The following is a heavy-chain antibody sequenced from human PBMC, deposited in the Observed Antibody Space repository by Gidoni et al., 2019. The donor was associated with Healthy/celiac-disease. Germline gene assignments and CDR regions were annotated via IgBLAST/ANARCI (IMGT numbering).Heavy chain of an antibody. CDR2: ISWNSGSI. CDR3: AKDKTADIVVVPAAHYYYYGMDV. V-gene: IGHV3-9*01. Sequence: EVQLVESGGGLVQPGRSLRLSCAASGFPFDDYAMHWVRQAPGKGLEWVSGISWNSGSIGYADSVKGRFTISRDNAKNSLYLQMNSLRAEDTALYYCAKDKTADIVVVPAAHYYYYGMDVWGQGTTVTVSS. CDR1: GFPFDDYA. J-gene: IGHJ6*02. D-gene: IGHD2-2*01.